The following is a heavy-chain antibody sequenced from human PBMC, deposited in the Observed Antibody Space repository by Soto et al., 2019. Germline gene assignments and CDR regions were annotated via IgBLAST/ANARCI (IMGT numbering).Heavy chain of an antibody. Sequence: EVQLVESGGGLVQPGGSLRLSCAASGFTFGSFNMNWVRQAPGKGLEWVSYIKSSSSNIYYADSVKGRFTISRDNAKNSLYLQTNSLRVEDTALYCCMSGSYSSGYNYWGQGTLVTVSS. CDR1: GFTFGSFN. CDR3: MSGSYSSGYNY. J-gene: IGHJ4*02. CDR2: IKSSSSNI. D-gene: IGHD6-19*01. V-gene: IGHV3-48*01.